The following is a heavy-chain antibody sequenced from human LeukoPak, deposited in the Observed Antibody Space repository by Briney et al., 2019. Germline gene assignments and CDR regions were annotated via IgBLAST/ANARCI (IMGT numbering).Heavy chain of an antibody. CDR1: GFTFSSYG. CDR2: IWYDGSNE. D-gene: IGHD3-3*01. V-gene: IGHV3-33*01. Sequence: PGGSLRLSCAASGFTFSSYGMHWVRQAPGKGLEWVAVIWYDGSNEYYADSVKGRFTISRDNSKNTLYLQMNSLRAEDTAVYYCARDGYRITIFGVVPPTNWFDPWGQGTLVTVSS. CDR3: ARDGYRITIFGVVPPTNWFDP. J-gene: IGHJ5*02.